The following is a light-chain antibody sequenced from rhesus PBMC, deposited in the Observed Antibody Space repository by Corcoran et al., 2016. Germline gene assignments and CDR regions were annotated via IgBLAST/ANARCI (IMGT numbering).Light chain of an antibody. CDR1: QGISSY. CDR3: QQYNSAPFT. J-gene: IGKJ3*01. CDR2: YAS. V-gene: IGKV1-37*01. Sequence: DIQMTQSPSSLSASVGDTVTITCRASQGISSYLAWYQPKPGKAPKPLNYYASNLESGGPSRFSGSGSRTEFTPTISSLQPEDLSTYYCQQYNSAPFTFGPGTKLDIK.